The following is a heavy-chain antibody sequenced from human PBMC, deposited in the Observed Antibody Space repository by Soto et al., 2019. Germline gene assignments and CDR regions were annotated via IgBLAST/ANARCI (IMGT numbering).Heavy chain of an antibody. CDR3: ARVIGNWNYFDY. J-gene: IGHJ4*02. CDR1: GGSISSGGYY. CDR2: IYYSGST. V-gene: IGHV4-31*03. D-gene: IGHD1-20*01. Sequence: SETLSLTCTVSGGSISSGGYYWSWIRQHPGKGLEWIGYIYYSGSTYYNPSLKSRITISVDTSKNQFSLKLSSVTAADTAVYYCARVIGNWNYFDYWGQGTLVTVSS.